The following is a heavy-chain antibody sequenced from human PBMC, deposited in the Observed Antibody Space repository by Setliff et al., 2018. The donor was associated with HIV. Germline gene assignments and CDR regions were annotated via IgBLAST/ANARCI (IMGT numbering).Heavy chain of an antibody. Sequence: PSETLSLTCSVSGGSIGGYSWGWIRQSPGKGLEWIGHIYPSTSANYNPSLKSRVRILLDTSKNQFSLRLTSVTAADTAVYFCARRPMVRGFGRYHFDYWGQGTLVTVSS. CDR2: IYPSTSA. V-gene: IGHV4-4*09. CDR3: ARRPMVRGFGRYHFDY. D-gene: IGHD3-10*01. CDR1: GGSIGGYS. J-gene: IGHJ4*02.